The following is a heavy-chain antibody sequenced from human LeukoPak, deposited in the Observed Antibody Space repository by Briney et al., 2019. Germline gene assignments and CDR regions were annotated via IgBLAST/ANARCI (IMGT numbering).Heavy chain of an antibody. J-gene: IGHJ4*02. CDR2: MSQSGST. Sequence: SETLSLTCSVSGGSISSGNNYWSWIRQSPGEGLEWIGYMSQSGSTYYNPSLKSRVTISVDRSKNQFSLKLSSVTAADTAVYYCAREGSSTAAAGLDYWGQGTLVTVSS. CDR3: AREGSSTAAAGLDY. CDR1: GGSISSGNNY. V-gene: IGHV4-30-2*06. D-gene: IGHD6-13*01.